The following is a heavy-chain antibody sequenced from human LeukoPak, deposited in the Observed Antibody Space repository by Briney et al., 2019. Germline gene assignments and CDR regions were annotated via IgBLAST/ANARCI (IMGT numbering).Heavy chain of an antibody. CDR1: GGSISSYY. V-gene: IGHV4-59*01. CDR2: IYYSGST. CDR3: ARGEYSSSWGY. Sequence: SETLSLTCTVSGGSISSYYWSWIRQPPGKGLEWIGYIYYSGSTNYNPSLKSRVTISVDTSKNQFSLKLSSVTAADTAVYYCARGEYSSSWGYWGQGTLVTVSS. D-gene: IGHD6-13*01. J-gene: IGHJ4*02.